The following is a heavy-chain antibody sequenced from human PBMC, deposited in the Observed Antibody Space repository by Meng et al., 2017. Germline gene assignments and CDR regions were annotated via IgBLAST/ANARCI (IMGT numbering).Heavy chain of an antibody. J-gene: IGHJ3*02. CDR3: ARDLGWDIVVGFDI. CDR2: ISDSGGNT. CDR1: GFTFSSYA. D-gene: IGHD2-15*01. Sequence: GESLKISCAASGFTFSSYAMSWVRQAPGKGLEWVSGISDSGGNTYYADSVKGRFTISRDNSKNTLYLQMNSLRAEDTAVYYCARDLGWDIVVGFDIWGQGTMVTVSS. V-gene: IGHV3-23*01.